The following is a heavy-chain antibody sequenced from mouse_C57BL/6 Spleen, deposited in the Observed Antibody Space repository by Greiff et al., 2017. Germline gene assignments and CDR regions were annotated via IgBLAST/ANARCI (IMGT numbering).Heavy chain of an antibody. CDR2: ISSGSSTI. Sequence: EVKLVESGGGLVKPGGSLKLSCAASGFTFSDYGMHWVRQAPEKGLEWVAYISSGSSTIYYADTVKGRFTISRDNAKNTLFLQMTSLRSEDTAMYYCARNDYDEGAWFAYWGQGTLVTVSA. CDR3: ARNDYDEGAWFAY. CDR1: GFTFSDYG. J-gene: IGHJ3*01. D-gene: IGHD2-4*01. V-gene: IGHV5-17*01.